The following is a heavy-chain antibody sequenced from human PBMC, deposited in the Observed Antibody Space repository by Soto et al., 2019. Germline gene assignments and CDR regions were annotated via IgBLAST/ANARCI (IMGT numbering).Heavy chain of an antibody. J-gene: IGHJ4*02. CDR3: AREVVVTASFDY. CDR1: GGSISSGDYY. D-gene: IGHD2-21*02. V-gene: IGHV4-30-4*01. Sequence: PSETLSLTCTVSGGSISSGDYYWSWTRQPPGKGLEWIGYIYYSGSTYYNPSLKSRVTISVDTSKNQFSLKLSSVTAADTAVYYRAREVVVTASFDYWGQGTLVTVSS. CDR2: IYYSGST.